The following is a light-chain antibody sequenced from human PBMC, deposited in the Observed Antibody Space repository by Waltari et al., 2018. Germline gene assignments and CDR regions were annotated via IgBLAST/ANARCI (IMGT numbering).Light chain of an antibody. Sequence: QLVLTQSPSASASLGASVKLTCTLSSGHSTNVIAWLQKRSEKGPRFVMKVNSDGSHSKGDELPDRFSGSSAGAERYLTISSLQSEDEADYYCQTGGHGTWVFGGGTKLTVL. CDR1: SGHSTNV. CDR2: VNSDGSH. J-gene: IGLJ3*02. CDR3: QTGGHGTWV. V-gene: IGLV4-69*01.